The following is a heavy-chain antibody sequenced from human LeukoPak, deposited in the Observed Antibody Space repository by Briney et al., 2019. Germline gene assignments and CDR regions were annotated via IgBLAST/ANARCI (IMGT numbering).Heavy chain of an antibody. CDR2: FSHSGST. Sequence: WESESLTCSFCGYFFKRVYYWGWIREPPGEGVEWVELFSHSGSTYYNPSLKSRVTISVDTSKNPFSPKLTSVTATDTAVYYCARGENPLNIHIAIIDYWGQGTLVTVSS. J-gene: IGHJ4*02. D-gene: IGHD6-13*01. CDR3: ARGENPLNIHIAIIDY. CDR1: GYFFKRVYY. V-gene: IGHV4-38-2*02.